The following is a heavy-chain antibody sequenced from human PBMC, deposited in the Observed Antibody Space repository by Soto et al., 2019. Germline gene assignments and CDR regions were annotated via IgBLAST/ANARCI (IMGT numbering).Heavy chain of an antibody. CDR3: ARQFDSDTSGYYYAY. J-gene: IGHJ4*02. CDR1: GGTFSRNT. V-gene: IGHV1-69*13. CDR2: IMPIFGSA. Sequence: ASVKVSCKASGGTFSRNTISWVRQASGQGLEWMGGIMPIFGSANYAQKFQGRVTITADEYTRTVYMELSRLRSEDTAIYYCARQFDSDTSGYYYAYWGQGTLVTAPQ. D-gene: IGHD3-22*01.